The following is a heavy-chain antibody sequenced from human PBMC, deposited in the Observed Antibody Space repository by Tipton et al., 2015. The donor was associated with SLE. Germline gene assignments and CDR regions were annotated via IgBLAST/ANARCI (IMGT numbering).Heavy chain of an antibody. CDR2: IYYSGST. V-gene: IGHV4-59*01. D-gene: IGHD5-12*01. Sequence: TLSLTYTVSSGSISSYYWSWIRQPPGKGLEWIGYIYYSGSTNYNPSLKSRVTISVDTSKNQFSLKLSSVTAADTAVYYCARVGRGVATIGVAFDIWGQGTMVTVSS. CDR3: ARVGRGVATIGVAFDI. J-gene: IGHJ3*02. CDR1: SGSISSYY.